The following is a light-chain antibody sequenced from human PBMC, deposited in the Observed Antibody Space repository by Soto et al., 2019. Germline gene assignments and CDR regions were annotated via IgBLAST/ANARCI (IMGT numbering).Light chain of an antibody. CDR1: QTVNSD. V-gene: IGKV3-15*01. Sequence: EIGMTQSPATLSLSPGDRAPLSCRASQTVNSDLVWYQQKPGQDPTLLIYDASTRAAGVPSRFTGSGSETEFNLTISSLQSEDYAVYYCQHYNNWPPYTFGQGTKLEIK. CDR3: QHYNNWPPYT. J-gene: IGKJ2*01. CDR2: DAS.